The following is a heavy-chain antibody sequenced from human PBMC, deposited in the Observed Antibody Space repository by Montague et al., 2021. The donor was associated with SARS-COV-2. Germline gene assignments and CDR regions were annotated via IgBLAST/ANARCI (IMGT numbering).Heavy chain of an antibody. CDR2: IYPSGST. CDR3: ARDELNRLCKVYYYCMDY. J-gene: IGHJ4*03. Sequence: SETLSLTCTVSGGSISSYYWSWIRQPAGKGLEWIGRIYPSGSTNYNPSLKSRVTISVDTSRNQFSLKLSSVTAADTAVYYCARDELNRLCKVYYYCMDYWGQGTLVTVSS. V-gene: IGHV4-4*07. CDR1: GGSISSYY. D-gene: IGHD3-22*01.